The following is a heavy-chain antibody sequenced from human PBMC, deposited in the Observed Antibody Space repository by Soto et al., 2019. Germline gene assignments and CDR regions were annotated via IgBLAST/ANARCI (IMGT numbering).Heavy chain of an antibody. Sequence: EVHLLESGGGLVQPGGSMRLSCAASGLTFSSYAMNWVRQARGKGLEWVSGISGSGGSTYYADSVKGRLTISRDNSENTLFLQMNSLRSEDTAVSSCAKGLYCGADCHLTNLDYWGQGTMVTVSS. CDR2: ISGSGGST. J-gene: IGHJ4*02. CDR1: GLTFSSYA. V-gene: IGHV3-23*01. CDR3: AKGLYCGADCHLTNLDY. D-gene: IGHD2-21*02.